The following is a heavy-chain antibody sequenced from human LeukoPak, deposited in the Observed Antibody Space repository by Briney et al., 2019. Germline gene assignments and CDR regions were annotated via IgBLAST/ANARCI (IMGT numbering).Heavy chain of an antibody. CDR2: ISGDGGST. CDR3: AKDGTYYDYVWGSYRYTYFDY. J-gene: IGHJ4*02. CDR1: GFTFDDYA. D-gene: IGHD3-16*02. V-gene: IGHV3-43*02. Sequence: GGSLRLSCAASGFTFDDYAMHWVRQAPGKGLEWVSLISGDGGSTYYADSVKGRFTISRDNSKNSLYLQMNSLRTEDTALYYCAKDGTYYDYVWGSYRYTYFDYWGQGTLVPVSS.